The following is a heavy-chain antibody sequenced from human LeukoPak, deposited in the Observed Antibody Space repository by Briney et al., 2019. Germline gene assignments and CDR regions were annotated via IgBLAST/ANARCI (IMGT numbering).Heavy chain of an antibody. J-gene: IGHJ4*02. V-gene: IGHV4-59*12. CDR2: IYYSGST. CDR3: ARDCSSTSCHRY. CDR1: GGSISSYY. Sequence: NPSETLSLTCTVSGGSISSYYWSWIRQPPGKGLEWIGYIYYSGSTNYNPSLKSRVTMSVDTSKNQFSLKLSSVTAADTAVYYCARDCSSTSCHRYWGQGTLVTVSS. D-gene: IGHD2-2*01.